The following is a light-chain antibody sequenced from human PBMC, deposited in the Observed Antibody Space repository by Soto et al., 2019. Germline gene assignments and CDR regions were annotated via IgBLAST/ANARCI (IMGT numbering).Light chain of an antibody. V-gene: IGKV1-5*03. CDR3: QQYNDFQYT. CDR1: QIIGYW. Sequence: DIPITQSPSTLSASVEDGVTITCRASQIIGYWLAWYQQKPGKAPKLLMYKATNLQSGVPSRFSGSGSGTDFILTISSLQTEDSATYFCQQYNDFQYTFGPGTKLEI. J-gene: IGKJ2*01. CDR2: KAT.